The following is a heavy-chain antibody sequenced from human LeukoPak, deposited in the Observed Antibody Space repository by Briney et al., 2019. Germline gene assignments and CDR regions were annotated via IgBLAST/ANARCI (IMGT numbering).Heavy chain of an antibody. CDR2: IHSSGST. J-gene: IGHJ4*02. Sequence: PSETLSLTCTVSGDSISSGNYYWSWIRQPAGKGLEWIGRIHSSGSTHYNPSLKSRATISVDASKNQFSLKVTSVTAADTAVYYCARFPYNRNDGWGGLGSPDWGQGTLVTVSS. D-gene: IGHD1-20*01. V-gene: IGHV4-61*02. CDR3: ARFPYNRNDGWGGLGSPD. CDR1: GDSISSGNYY.